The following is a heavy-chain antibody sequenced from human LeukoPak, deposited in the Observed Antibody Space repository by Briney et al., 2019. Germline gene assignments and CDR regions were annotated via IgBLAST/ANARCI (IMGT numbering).Heavy chain of an antibody. CDR2: ISGSGGMI. CDR1: GFTFSNYA. Sequence: GGSLSLSCAASGFTFSNYAMSWVRQAPGKGLEWVSAISGSGGMIYYADSVKGRFTISRDNSKNTLYLQMNSLRAEDTAVYYCARVGEYPYGMDVWGQGTTVTVSS. V-gene: IGHV3-23*01. D-gene: IGHD3-10*01. CDR3: ARVGEYPYGMDV. J-gene: IGHJ6*02.